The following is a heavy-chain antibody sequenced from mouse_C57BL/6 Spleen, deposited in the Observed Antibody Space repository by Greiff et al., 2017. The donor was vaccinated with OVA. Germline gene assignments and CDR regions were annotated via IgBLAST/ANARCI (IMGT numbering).Heavy chain of an antibody. CDR1: GYTFTSYW. CDR2: INPSNGGT. CDR3: ARDTTVVPFDY. Sequence: QVQLQQPGTELVKPGASVKLSCTASGYTFTSYWMHWVQQRPGQGLECLGNINPSNGGTNYNEKFNSKATLTVDKSSITAYMQLSSLTSEDSAVYYCARDTTVVPFDYWGQGTTLTVSS. V-gene: IGHV1-53*01. J-gene: IGHJ2*01. D-gene: IGHD1-1*01.